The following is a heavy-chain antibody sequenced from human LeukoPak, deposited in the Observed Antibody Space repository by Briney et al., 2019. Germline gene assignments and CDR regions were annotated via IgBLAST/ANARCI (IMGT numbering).Heavy chain of an antibody. CDR1: GGSISNDV. D-gene: IGHD6-13*01. V-gene: IGHV4-59*08. CDR3: AGDIAAVNIPGSRLDP. J-gene: IGHJ5*02. CDR2: ISYSGIT. Sequence: SETLSLTCTVSGGSISNDVWSWIRQPPGKGLEWIWYISYSGITNYNPSPKSRVTISVDTSKNQFSLRLRSVTAADTAVYFCAGDIAAVNIPGSRLDPWGQGTLVTVSS.